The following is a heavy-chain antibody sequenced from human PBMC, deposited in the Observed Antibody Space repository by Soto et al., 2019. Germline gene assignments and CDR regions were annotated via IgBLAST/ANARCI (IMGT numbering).Heavy chain of an antibody. D-gene: IGHD6-6*01. CDR2: IIPIFGTA. J-gene: IGHJ3*02. Sequence: SVKVSCQASGGTFSSYAISWVRQAPVQGLEWMGGIIPIFGTANYAQKFQGRVTITADESTSTAYMELSSLRSEDTAVYYCARDIAARLIPDAFDIWGQGTMVTVSS. CDR3: ARDIAARLIPDAFDI. CDR1: GGTFSSYA. V-gene: IGHV1-69*01.